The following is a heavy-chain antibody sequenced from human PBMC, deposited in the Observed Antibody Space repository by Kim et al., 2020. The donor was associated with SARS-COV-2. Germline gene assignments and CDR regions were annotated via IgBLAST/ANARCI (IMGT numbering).Heavy chain of an antibody. CDR1: GFTFSNYW. J-gene: IGHJ4*02. V-gene: IGHV3-74*01. CDR2: IKSDGSVR. D-gene: IGHD1-26*01. Sequence: GGSLRLSCAASGFTFSNYWTNWVRQAPGKGLVWVSRIKSDGSVRSYADSVKGRFTISRDDAKNTLYLQMNSLRAEDTAVYYCAREVSGSYESWGQGTLVTVSS. CDR3: AREVSGSYES.